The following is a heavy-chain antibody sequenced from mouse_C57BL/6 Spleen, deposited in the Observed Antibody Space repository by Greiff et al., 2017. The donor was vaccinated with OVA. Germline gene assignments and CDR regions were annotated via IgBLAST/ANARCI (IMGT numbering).Heavy chain of an antibody. CDR1: GFTFSSYA. J-gene: IGHJ2*01. Sequence: DVKLVESGGGLVKPGGSLKLSCAASGFTFSSYAMSWVRQTPEKRLEWVATISDGGSYTYYPDNVKGRFTISRDNAKNNLYLQMSHLKSEDTAMYYCARAKLGREGYFDYWGQGTTLTVSS. D-gene: IGHD4-1*01. CDR3: ARAKLGREGYFDY. CDR2: ISDGGSYT. V-gene: IGHV5-4*03.